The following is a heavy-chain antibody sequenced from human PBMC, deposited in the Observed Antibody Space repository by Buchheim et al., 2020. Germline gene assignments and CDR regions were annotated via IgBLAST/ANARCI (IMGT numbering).Heavy chain of an antibody. Sequence: QVQLQESGPGLVKPSQTLSLTCTVSGGSISSGEYYWCWIRQPPGKGLEWIGYIYDSGSTYYKRSLKSRVTISVDTAKNQLSLKLSSVTAADTAVYYCARDGGLASGWYFDYWGQGTL. V-gene: IGHV4-30-4*01. CDR3: ARDGGLASGWYFDY. CDR2: IYDSGST. D-gene: IGHD6-19*01. J-gene: IGHJ4*02. CDR1: GGSISSGEYY.